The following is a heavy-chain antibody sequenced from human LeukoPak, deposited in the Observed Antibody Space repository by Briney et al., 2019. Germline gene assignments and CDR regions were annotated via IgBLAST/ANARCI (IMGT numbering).Heavy chain of an antibody. CDR3: ARGYNSGSYYVAFDY. V-gene: IGHV5-51*01. CDR2: IYPGDPDT. Sequence: GESLKISCKGSGYSFTSYWIGWVRQMPGKGLEWMGIIYPGDPDTRYSPSFQGQVTISADKSISTAYLQWSSLKASDTAMYYCARGYNSGSYYVAFDYWGQGTLVTVSS. CDR1: GYSFTSYW. D-gene: IGHD1-26*01. J-gene: IGHJ4*02.